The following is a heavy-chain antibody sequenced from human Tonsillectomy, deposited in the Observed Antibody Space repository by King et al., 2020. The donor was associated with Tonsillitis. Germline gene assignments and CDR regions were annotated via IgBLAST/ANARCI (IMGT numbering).Heavy chain of an antibody. CDR2: IYYSGST. D-gene: IGHD5-12*01. Sequence: PLPESGPGLVQPSETLSLTCTVSGGSISSYYWSWLRQPPGTGLAWIGYIYYSGSTNYNPSLKSRVTISVDTSKNQFSLKLSSVTAADLAVDDGARGPRDSGYEDYWDDWGQGTRGTVSA. CDR1: GGSISSYY. CDR3: ARGPRDSGYEDYWDD. J-gene: IGHJ4*02. V-gene: IGHV4-59*01.